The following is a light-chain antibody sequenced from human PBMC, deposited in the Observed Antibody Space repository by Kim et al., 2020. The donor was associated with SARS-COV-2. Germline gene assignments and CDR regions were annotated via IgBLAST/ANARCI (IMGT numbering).Light chain of an antibody. V-gene: IGLV2-14*04. J-gene: IGLJ3*02. CDR1: YNY. CDR2: DVS. CDR3: SSYTSSRTWV. Sequence: YNYVSWYQQHPGKAPKLMIYDVSKRPSGISNRFSASKSDNTASLTISGLQAEDEADYYCSSYTSSRTWVFGGGTQLTVL.